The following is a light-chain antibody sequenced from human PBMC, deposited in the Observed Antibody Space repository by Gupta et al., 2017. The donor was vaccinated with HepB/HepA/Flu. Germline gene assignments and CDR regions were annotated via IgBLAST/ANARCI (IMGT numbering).Light chain of an antibody. CDR2: KAS. V-gene: IGKV1-5*03. CDR1: QSISSW. CDR3: QHYNSYSWT. Sequence: DIQMTQSPSTPSASVGDRVTITCRASQSISSWLAWYQQKPGKAPKLLIYKASSLESGVPSRFSGSGSGTEFTLTISSLQPDDFATYYCQHYNSYSWTFGQGTKVEIK. J-gene: IGKJ1*01.